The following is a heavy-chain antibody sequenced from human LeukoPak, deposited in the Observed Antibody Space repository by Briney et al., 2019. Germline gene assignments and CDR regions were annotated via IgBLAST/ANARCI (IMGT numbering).Heavy chain of an antibody. CDR2: TSSSSSCI. Sequence: MAGGSLRLSCAASGFTFSSYSMNWVRQAPGKGLEWVSSTSSSSSCIYYADSVKGRFTISRDNAKNSLYLQMNSLRAEDTAVYYCAELGITMIGGVWGKGTTVTISS. CDR3: AELGITMIGGV. D-gene: IGHD3-10*02. V-gene: IGHV3-21*01. J-gene: IGHJ6*04. CDR1: GFTFSSYS.